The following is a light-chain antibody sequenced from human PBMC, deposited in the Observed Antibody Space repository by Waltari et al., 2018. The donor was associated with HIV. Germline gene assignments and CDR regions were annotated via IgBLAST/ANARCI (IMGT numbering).Light chain of an antibody. CDR3: QQYGDSSVT. J-gene: IGKJ5*01. CDR2: GAS. CDR1: QSVSSSY. Sequence: IVLTQSPGTLCLSPGERATLSCRASQSVSSSYVAWYRQGPGQAPRLLIHGASSRATSIPDRFSGSGSGTDFTLTISRLEPEDFAVYYCQQYGDSSVTFGQGTRLEIK. V-gene: IGKV3-20*01.